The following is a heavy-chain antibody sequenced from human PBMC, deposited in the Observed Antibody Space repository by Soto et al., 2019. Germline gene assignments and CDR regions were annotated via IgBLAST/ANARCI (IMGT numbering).Heavy chain of an antibody. CDR3: ARDWCHWDDCGGGGGCVGDY. J-gene: IGHJ4*02. CDR2: IWHDGSQK. CDR1: GLTFTKYG. Sequence: QVQLVESGGGVVQPGTSLRLSCATSGLTFTKYGFHWVRQSPGKGLEWVAFIWHDGSQKYYADSVKGRFTISRDSSKYTVFLDMNSLRDEDAAVYYFARDWCHWDDCGGGGGCVGDYWGQGTMVTVSS. V-gene: IGHV3-33*01. D-gene: IGHD2-21*01.